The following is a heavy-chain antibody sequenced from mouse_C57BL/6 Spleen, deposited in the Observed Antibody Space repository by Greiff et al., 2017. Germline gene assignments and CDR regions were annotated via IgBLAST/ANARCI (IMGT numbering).Heavy chain of an antibody. J-gene: IGHJ2*01. CDR3: ARATTVVAPFDY. Sequence: QVQLKQPGAELVRPGTSVKLSCKASGYTFTSYWMHWVKQRPGQGLEWIGVIDPSDSYTNYNQKFKGKATWTVDTSSSTAYMQLSSLTSEDSAVYYCARATTVVAPFDYWGQGTTLTVSS. V-gene: IGHV1-59*01. CDR1: GYTFTSYW. D-gene: IGHD1-1*01. CDR2: IDPSDSYT.